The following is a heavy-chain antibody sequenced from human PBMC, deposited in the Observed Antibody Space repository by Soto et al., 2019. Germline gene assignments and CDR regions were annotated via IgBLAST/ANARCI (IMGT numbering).Heavy chain of an antibody. Sequence: QVQLVESGGGVVQPGTSLRLSCAASGFTFSTYGMHWVRQAPGKGLDWVALIWYDGSRTHYAESVKGRFTISRDNSKNTLLLQMNSLRVEDRAVYYCAREQRGVAGSTYDYWGQGTLVTVSS. CDR2: IWYDGSRT. CDR3: AREQRGVAGSTYDY. CDR1: GFTFSTYG. D-gene: IGHD6-19*01. V-gene: IGHV3-33*01. J-gene: IGHJ4*02.